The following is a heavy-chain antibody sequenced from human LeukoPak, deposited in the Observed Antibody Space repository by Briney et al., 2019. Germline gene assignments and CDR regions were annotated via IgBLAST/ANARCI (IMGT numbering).Heavy chain of an antibody. CDR3: AKTYFQAHDY. Sequence: PGGSLRLSCAASGFTFSSYWMHWVRQAPGKGLVWVSRINSDGSSTSYADSVKGRFTISRDNSKNTLCLQMNSLRAEDTAVYYCAKTYFQAHDYWGQGTLVTVSS. D-gene: IGHD2/OR15-2a*01. CDR1: GFTFSSYW. V-gene: IGHV3-74*01. CDR2: INSDGSST. J-gene: IGHJ4*02.